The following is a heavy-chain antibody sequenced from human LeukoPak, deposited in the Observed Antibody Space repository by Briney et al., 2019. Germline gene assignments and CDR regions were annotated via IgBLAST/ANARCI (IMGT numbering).Heavy chain of an antibody. D-gene: IGHD2-2*01. CDR1: GGTFSSYA. CDR2: IIPIFGTA. Sequence: GASVKVSCKASGGTFSSYAISWVRQAPGQGLEWMGGIIPIFGTANYAQKFQGRVTITADESTSTAYMELSSLRSEDTAVYYCARGIVVVPAAPPYGMDVWGQGTTVIVSS. V-gene: IGHV1-69*13. J-gene: IGHJ6*02. CDR3: ARGIVVVPAAPPYGMDV.